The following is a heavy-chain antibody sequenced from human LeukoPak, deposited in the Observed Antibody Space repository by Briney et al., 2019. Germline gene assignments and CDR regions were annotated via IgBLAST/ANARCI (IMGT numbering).Heavy chain of an antibody. D-gene: IGHD2-15*01. CDR2: IYYSGST. J-gene: IGHJ4*02. CDR3: ARIQDTFDY. Sequence: SETLSLTCTVSGGSNSSSSYYWGWIRQPPGKGLEWIGSIYYSGSTYYNPSLKSRVTISVDTSKNQFSLKLSSVTAADTAVYYCARIQDTFDYWGQGTLVTVSS. V-gene: IGHV4-39*01. CDR1: GGSNSSSSYY.